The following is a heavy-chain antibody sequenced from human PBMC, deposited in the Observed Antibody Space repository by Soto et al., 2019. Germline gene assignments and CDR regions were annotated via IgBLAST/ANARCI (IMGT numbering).Heavy chain of an antibody. CDR1: GFTFTTYA. Sequence: QMLLVESGGGVVQPGGSLRLSCAASGFTFTTYAMHWVRQTPDKGLEWVAVISYEGGTIHYADSVKGRFIVSRDNSRKMVFLQMDSLRREDTAVYYCVRANWNDETLFDYWGQGSLVTVSS. V-gene: IGHV3-30-3*01. J-gene: IGHJ4*02. CDR3: VRANWNDETLFDY. D-gene: IGHD1-20*01. CDR2: ISYEGGTI.